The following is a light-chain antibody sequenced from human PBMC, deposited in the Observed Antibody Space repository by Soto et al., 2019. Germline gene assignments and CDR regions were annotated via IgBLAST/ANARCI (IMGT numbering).Light chain of an antibody. Sequence: QSALTQPPSASGSPGQSVTISCTGTGSDVGGYNYVSWYQQHPGKAPKLVIFDVSRRPSGVPDRFSGSTSGNTASLTVSGLQAEDEADYYCGSFAASNNLLFGRGTKLTVL. CDR3: GSFAASNNLL. CDR2: DVS. J-gene: IGLJ2*01. CDR1: GSDVGGYNY. V-gene: IGLV2-8*01.